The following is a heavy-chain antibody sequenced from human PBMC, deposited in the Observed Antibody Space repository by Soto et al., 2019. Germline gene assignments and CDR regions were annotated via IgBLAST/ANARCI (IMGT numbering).Heavy chain of an antibody. D-gene: IGHD6-19*01. CDR1: GFSLNDQY. V-gene: IGHV3-72*01. J-gene: IGHJ4*02. CDR3: VRVRGDGWYHPDY. Sequence: XVCLRLSCAASGFSLNDQYIDWVRQAPGKGLEWVGRTRDRSRSYTMEYAASVKGRFTISRDASKDSLYLQMNSLKTEDTAVYYCVRVRGDGWYHPDYCGQRALVTVSS. CDR2: TRDRSRSYTM.